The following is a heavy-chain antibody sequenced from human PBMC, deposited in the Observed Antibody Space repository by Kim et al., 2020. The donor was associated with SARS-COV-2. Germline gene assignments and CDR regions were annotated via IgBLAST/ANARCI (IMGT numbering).Heavy chain of an antibody. J-gene: IGHJ5*02. D-gene: IGHD2-2*01. CDR1: GYTFTSYD. V-gene: IGHV1-8*01. Sequence: ASVKVSCKASGYTFTSYDINWVRQATGQGLEWMGWMNPNSGNTGYAQKFQGRVTMTRNTSISTAYMELSSLRSEDTAVYYCSREKCSSTSCYDYDPWGQGTLVTVSS. CDR2: MNPNSGNT. CDR3: SREKCSSTSCYDYDP.